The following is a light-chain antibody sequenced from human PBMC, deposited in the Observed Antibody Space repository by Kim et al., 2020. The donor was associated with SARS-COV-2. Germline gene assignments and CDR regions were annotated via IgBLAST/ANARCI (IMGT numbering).Light chain of an antibody. J-gene: IGLJ3*02. CDR1: TGAVTSGHY. Sequence: QAVVTQEPSLTVSPGGTDTLTCASSTGAVTSGHYPNWFQQKPGQAPRPLIYSTNNRHSWTPARFSGSLLGGKAALTLSGVQAEDEADYYCVLHFTGGQVFGGGTQLTVL. V-gene: IGLV7-43*01. CDR2: STN. CDR3: VLHFTGGQV.